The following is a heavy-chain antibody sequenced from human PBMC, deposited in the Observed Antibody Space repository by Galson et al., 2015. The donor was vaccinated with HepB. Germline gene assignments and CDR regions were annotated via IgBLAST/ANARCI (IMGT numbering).Heavy chain of an antibody. J-gene: IGHJ3*02. CDR2: ISYDGSNK. CDR3: ARANYYDSSGNPNRGDAFDI. CDR1: GFTFSSYA. V-gene: IGHV3-30-3*01. D-gene: IGHD3-22*01. Sequence: SLRLSCAASGFTFSSYAMHWVRQAPGKGLEWVAVISYDGSNKYYADSVKGRFTISRDNSKNTLYLQMDSLRAEDTAVYYCARANYYDSSGNPNRGDAFDIWGQGTMVTVSS.